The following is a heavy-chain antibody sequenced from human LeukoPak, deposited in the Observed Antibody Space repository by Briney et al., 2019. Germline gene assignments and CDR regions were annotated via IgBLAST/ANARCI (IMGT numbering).Heavy chain of an antibody. D-gene: IGHD3-22*01. CDR2: ISAYNGNT. CDR1: GYTFTGYY. CDR3: ARDPQPVYYYDSSGRSYYFDY. Sequence: GSSDSVSCKTSGYTFTGYYIHWVRQAPGQGLEWMGWISAYNGNTNYAQKLEGRDTMTTDTPTSTAYMELRSLRSDDTAVYYCARDPQPVYYYDSSGRSYYFDYWGQGTLVTVSS. J-gene: IGHJ4*02. V-gene: IGHV1-18*04.